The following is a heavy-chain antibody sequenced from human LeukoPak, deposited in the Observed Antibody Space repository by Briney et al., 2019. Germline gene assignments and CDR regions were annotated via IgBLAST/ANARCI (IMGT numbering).Heavy chain of an antibody. V-gene: IGHV3-23*01. D-gene: IGHD6-19*01. CDR3: AKDRAAVAGEFYFDY. CDR1: GFTFSSYA. Sequence: GGSLRLSCAASGFTFSSYAMSWVRQAPGKGLEWVSAISGSGGSTYYADSVKGRSTISRDNSKNTLYLQMNSLRAEDTAVYYCAKDRAAVAGEFYFDYWGQGTLVTVPS. J-gene: IGHJ4*02. CDR2: ISGSGGST.